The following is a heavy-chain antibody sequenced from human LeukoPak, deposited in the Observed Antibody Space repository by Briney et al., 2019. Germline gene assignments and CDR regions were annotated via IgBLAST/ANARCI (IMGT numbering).Heavy chain of an antibody. CDR3: AKSLGRATTVTPDLDY. V-gene: IGHV3-30*18. D-gene: IGHD4-17*01. J-gene: IGHJ4*02. Sequence: GGSLRLSCAASGFTFSNYGIHWVRQAPGKGLEWVAVISYDGNYKYYTDSVRGRVTISRDNSKNTLYLQMNSLRVEDTAVYYCAKSLGRATTVTPDLDYWGQGTLVTVSS. CDR2: ISYDGNYK. CDR1: GFTFSNYG.